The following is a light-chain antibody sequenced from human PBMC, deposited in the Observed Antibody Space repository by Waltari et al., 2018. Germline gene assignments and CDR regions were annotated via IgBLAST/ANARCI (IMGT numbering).Light chain of an antibody. Sequence: QFALTQPASVSGSPGQSITIPSPGARSDVGTHNFVSWYQQRPGKAPDLIIVDVSNRPSGVSIRFSGSKSGNTASLTIAGLQAEDEADYYCNSYTNSGTYVFGSGTKVTVL. V-gene: IGLV2-14*03. CDR3: NSYTNSGTYV. CDR2: DVS. CDR1: RSDVGTHNF. J-gene: IGLJ1*01.